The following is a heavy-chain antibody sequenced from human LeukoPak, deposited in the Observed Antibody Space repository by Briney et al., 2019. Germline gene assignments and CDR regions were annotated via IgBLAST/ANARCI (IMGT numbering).Heavy chain of an antibody. V-gene: IGHV4-39*01. CDR3: ARQIALAGEWAFDL. J-gene: IGHJ3*01. Sequence: SETLSLTCAVSGASFSSSGYYWIWIRQPPGKGLEWIGSISYGGHTYYSPSLRSRVTISVDTSNNRFSLQLSSVTAADTAVYYCARQIALAGEWAFDLWGQGTMVTVSS. CDR1: GASFSSSGYY. CDR2: ISYGGHT. D-gene: IGHD6-19*01.